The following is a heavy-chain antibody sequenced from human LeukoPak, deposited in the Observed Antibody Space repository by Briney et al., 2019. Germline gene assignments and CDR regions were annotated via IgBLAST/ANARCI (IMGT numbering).Heavy chain of an antibody. CDR1: GYTFTSYN. CDR3: ARSVWFGETT. Sequence: ASVKVSCKASGYTFTSYNINWVRQAPGQGLEWMGWMNPHSGNTGYAQKFQGRVTVTSNTSITTAYLEVNSLTSDDTAVYYCARSVWFGETTWGQGTLVTVSS. J-gene: IGHJ5*02. CDR2: MNPHSGNT. V-gene: IGHV1-8*01. D-gene: IGHD3-10*01.